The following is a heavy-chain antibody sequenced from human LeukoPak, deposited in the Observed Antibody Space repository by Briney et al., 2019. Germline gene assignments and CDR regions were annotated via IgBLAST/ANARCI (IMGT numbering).Heavy chain of an antibody. D-gene: IGHD4-11*01. Sequence: PGGTLRLSCAASGFTFSSYGMSWVRQAPGRGLEWVTAISGSGGSTYYADSVKGRFTISRDNSKNTLYLQMNSLRAEDTAVYYCAKAYDYSNSWGQGTLVTVSS. J-gene: IGHJ4*02. CDR3: AKAYDYSNS. V-gene: IGHV3-23*01. CDR2: ISGSGGST. CDR1: GFTFSSYG.